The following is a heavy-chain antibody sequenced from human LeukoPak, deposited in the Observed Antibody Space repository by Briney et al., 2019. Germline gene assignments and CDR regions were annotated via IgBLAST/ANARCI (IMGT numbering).Heavy chain of an antibody. D-gene: IGHD2-15*01. CDR3: AKDVSGYCSGGRCYGWFDP. CDR2: VYYSGTT. J-gene: IGHJ5*02. CDR1: GGSISSYY. Sequence: PSETLSLTCTVSGGSISSYYWSWIRQPPGKGLEWIGYVYYSGTTNYNPSLKSRVTMSVDTSKNQFSLRLTSVTAADTAVYYCAKDVSGYCSGGRCYGWFDPWGQGTLVTVSS. V-gene: IGHV4-59*12.